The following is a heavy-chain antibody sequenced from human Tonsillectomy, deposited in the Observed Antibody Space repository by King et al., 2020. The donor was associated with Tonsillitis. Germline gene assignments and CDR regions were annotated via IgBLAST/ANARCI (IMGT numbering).Heavy chain of an antibody. J-gene: IGHJ6*02. V-gene: IGHV3-30*18. CDR1: GFTFDRFD. D-gene: IGHD3-3*02. Sequence: QVQLVESGGGMVQSGKSLRLSCAPSGFTFDRFDVHWLRPAPGKGLEWVAFLPYGESERNYADSVKGRFTLSRDNSKNTLFVQMSSLGGDDSAVAVHYCSKFSRPWTFVLLAAATPYYYFGVDVWGQGTTVTVSS. CDR2: LPYGESER. CDR3: YCSKFSRPWTFVLLAAATPYYYFGVDV.